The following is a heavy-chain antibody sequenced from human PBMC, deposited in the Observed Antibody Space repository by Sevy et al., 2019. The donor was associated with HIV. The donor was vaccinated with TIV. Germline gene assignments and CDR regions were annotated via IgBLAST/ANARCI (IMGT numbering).Heavy chain of an antibody. V-gene: IGHV3-7*03. Sequence: GGSLRLSCAASGFTFSNYWMSWVRQAPGKGLEWVANIKEDGSENYYVDSVKGRFTISRDNAKNSLYLQMNSLRAEDTAVYYCARVGGCISTSCFAYWFEPWSQGTLVTVSS. CDR3: ARVGGCISTSCFAYWFEP. J-gene: IGHJ5*02. D-gene: IGHD2-2*01. CDR2: IKEDGSEN. CDR1: GFTFSNYW.